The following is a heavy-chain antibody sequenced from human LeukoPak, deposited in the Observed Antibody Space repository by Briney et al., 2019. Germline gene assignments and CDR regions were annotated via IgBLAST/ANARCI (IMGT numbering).Heavy chain of an antibody. Sequence: SETLSLTCTVSGGSISSSSYYWGWIRQPPGKGLEWIGSIYYSGSTYYNPSLKSRVTISVDTSKNQFSLKLSSVTAADTAVYYCASLWPYDSSGYYYDNPFDYWGQGTLVTVSS. CDR2: IYYSGST. J-gene: IGHJ4*02. V-gene: IGHV4-39*07. D-gene: IGHD3-22*01. CDR3: ASLWPYDSSGYYYDNPFDY. CDR1: GGSISSSSYY.